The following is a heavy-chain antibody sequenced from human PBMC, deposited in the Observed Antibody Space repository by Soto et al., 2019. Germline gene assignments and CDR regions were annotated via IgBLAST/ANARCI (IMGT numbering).Heavy chain of an antibody. CDR1: GFSFSNYA. V-gene: IGHV3-23*01. CDR3: AKGGATYGLLTHEY. Sequence: EVQLLESGGGLVQPGGSLRLSCAASGFSFSNYAMSWVRQAPGKGLEWVSTMSGSGYNTYYADSVKGRFAISRDNSKNTPYLQMNSLTAEDTGGYYCAKGGATYGLLTHEYWGQGTLVTLSS. D-gene: IGHD3-9*01. J-gene: IGHJ4*02. CDR2: MSGSGYNT.